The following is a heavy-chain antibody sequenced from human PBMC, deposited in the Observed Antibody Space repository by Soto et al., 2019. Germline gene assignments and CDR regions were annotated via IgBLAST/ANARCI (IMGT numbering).Heavy chain of an antibody. CDR3: ATDGDLPFQH. V-gene: IGHV1-24*01. Sequence: GASVKVSCKASGYTFTGYYMHCMRQAPGKGLEWMGGFDPEDGETIYAQKFQGRVTMTEDTSTDTAYMELSSLRSEDTAVYYCATDGDLPFQHWGQGTLVTVSS. J-gene: IGHJ1*01. CDR1: GYTFTGYY. CDR2: FDPEDGET. D-gene: IGHD7-27*01.